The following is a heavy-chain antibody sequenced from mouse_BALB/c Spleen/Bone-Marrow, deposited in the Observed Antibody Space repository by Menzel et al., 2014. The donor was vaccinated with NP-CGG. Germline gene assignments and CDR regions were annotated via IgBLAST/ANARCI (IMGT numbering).Heavy chain of an antibody. CDR2: IYPGDGDT. J-gene: IGHJ2*01. CDR3: AFGNYDFDY. V-gene: IGHV1-80*01. CDR1: GYAFSSYW. Sequence: VQLQESGAELVRPGSSVKISCKASGYAFSSYWMNWVKQRPGQGLEWIGQIYPGDGDTNYSGKFKGKATLNADKSSSTAYMQLSSLTSEDSAVYFCAFGNYDFDYWGQGTTLTVSS. D-gene: IGHD2-1*01.